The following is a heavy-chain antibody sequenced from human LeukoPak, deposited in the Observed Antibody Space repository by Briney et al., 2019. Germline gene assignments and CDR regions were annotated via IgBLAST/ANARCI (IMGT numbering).Heavy chain of an antibody. V-gene: IGHV3-21*01. CDR1: GYAFSAYN. CDR3: ATSLVSSWPPRYFDC. D-gene: IGHD6-13*01. Sequence: GGSLRLSCAASGYAFSAYNINWVRQTPGKGPEWVSSISVTSSYIYYADSVKGRFTISRDNAKNSMFLQMSSLRVEDTAVYYCATSLVSSWPPRYFDCWGQGTLVTVSS. CDR2: ISVTSSYI. J-gene: IGHJ4*02.